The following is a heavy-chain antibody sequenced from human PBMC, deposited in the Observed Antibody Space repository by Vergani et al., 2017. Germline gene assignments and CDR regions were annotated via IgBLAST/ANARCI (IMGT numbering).Heavy chain of an antibody. CDR1: GFTFSNAW. CDR2: IKSKTDGGTT. CDR3: ASLWDIVVVPAVVDY. V-gene: IGHV3-15*01. J-gene: IGHJ4*02. Sequence: EVQLVESGGGLVKPGGSLRLSCAASGFTFSNAWMSWVRQAPGKGLEWVGRIKSKTDGGTTDYAAPVKGRFTISRDDSKNTLYLQMNSLKTEDTAVYYCASLWDIVVVPAVVDYWGQGTLVTVSS. D-gene: IGHD2-2*01.